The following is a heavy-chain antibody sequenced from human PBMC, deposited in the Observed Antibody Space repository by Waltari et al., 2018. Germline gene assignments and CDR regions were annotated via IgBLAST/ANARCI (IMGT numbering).Heavy chain of an antibody. Sequence: EVQLVESGGGLVQPGGSLRLSCAASGFTFSSYWMSWVRQAPGKGLEWVANIKQDGSEKYYVDAVKGRFTISRDNAKNSLYLQMNSLRAEDTAVYYCAREAGYSSGWYSHATYYYYYGMDVWGQGTTVTVSS. V-gene: IGHV3-7*01. CDR2: IKQDGSEK. D-gene: IGHD6-19*01. CDR1: GFTFSSYW. J-gene: IGHJ6*02. CDR3: AREAGYSSGWYSHATYYYYYGMDV.